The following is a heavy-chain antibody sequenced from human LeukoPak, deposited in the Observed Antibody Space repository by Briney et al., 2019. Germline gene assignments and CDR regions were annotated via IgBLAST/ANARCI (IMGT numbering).Heavy chain of an antibody. V-gene: IGHV3-23*01. D-gene: IGHD6-13*01. CDR3: AKDQERGGSSWYFDY. CDR1: GFTFSSYA. Sequence: GGSLRLSCAASGFTFSSYAMRWVRQAPGKGLEWVSGISGSGVSTDYADSVKGRFTISRDNSKNTLYLQMNSLRAEDTAVYYCAKDQERGGSSWYFDYWGQGTLVTVSS. CDR2: ISGSGVST. J-gene: IGHJ4*02.